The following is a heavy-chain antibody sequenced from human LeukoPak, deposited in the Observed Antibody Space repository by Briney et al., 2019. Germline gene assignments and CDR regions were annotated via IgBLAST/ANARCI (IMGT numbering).Heavy chain of an antibody. V-gene: IGHV4-61*05. Sequence: PSETLSLTCTVSGGSISSSSYYWDWIRQPPGKGLEWIGYIYYSGSTNYNPSLKSRVTISVDTSKNQFSLKLSSVTAADTAVYYCARVRGALRVPDYWGQGTLVTVSS. J-gene: IGHJ4*02. CDR2: IYYSGST. D-gene: IGHD1-26*01. CDR3: ARVRGALRVPDY. CDR1: GGSISSSSYY.